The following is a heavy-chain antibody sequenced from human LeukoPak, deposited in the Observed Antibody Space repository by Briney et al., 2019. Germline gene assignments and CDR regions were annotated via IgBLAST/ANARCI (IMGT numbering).Heavy chain of an antibody. V-gene: IGHV3-43D*03. CDR1: GFTFSSYW. CDR3: AKDIRGSTSWYGLDY. D-gene: IGHD6-13*01. CDR2: ISWDGGSS. J-gene: IGHJ4*02. Sequence: GGSLRLSCAASGFTFSSYWMHWVRQAPGKGLEWVSLISWDGGSSYYADSVKGRFTISRDNSKNSLYLQMNSLRPEDTALYYCAKDIRGSTSWYGLDYWGQGTLVTVSS.